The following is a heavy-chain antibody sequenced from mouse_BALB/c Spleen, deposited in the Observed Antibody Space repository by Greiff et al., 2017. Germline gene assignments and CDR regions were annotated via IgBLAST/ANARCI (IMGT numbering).Heavy chain of an antibody. CDR3: AVYGNSAWFAY. CDR2: ISYSGST. CDR1: GYSITSDYA. V-gene: IGHV3-2*02. J-gene: IGHJ3*01. Sequence: EVQLKESGPGLVKPSQSLSLTCTVTGYSITSDYAWNWIRQFPGNKLEWMGYISYSGSTSYNPSLKSRISITRDTSKNQFFLQLNSVTTEDTATYYCAVYGNSAWFAYWGQGTLVTVSA. D-gene: IGHD2-1*01.